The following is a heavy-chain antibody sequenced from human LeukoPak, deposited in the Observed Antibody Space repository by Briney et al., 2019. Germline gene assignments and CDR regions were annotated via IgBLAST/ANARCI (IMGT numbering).Heavy chain of an antibody. V-gene: IGHV3-23*01. CDR1: GSTFTNYD. Sequence: GGSLRLSCAASGSTFTNYDMSWVRQAPGKGLEWVSTISDSGHSTSYADSVKGRFTISRDNSKNTLYLQMNSLRAEDTALYYCATGEFYFDFWGQGTLVTVSS. D-gene: IGHD3-16*01. CDR2: ISDSGHST. CDR3: ATGEFYFDF. J-gene: IGHJ4*02.